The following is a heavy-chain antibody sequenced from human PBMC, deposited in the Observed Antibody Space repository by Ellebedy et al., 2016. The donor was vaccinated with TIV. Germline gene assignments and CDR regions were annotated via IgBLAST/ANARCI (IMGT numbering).Heavy chain of an antibody. D-gene: IGHD3-3*01. CDR3: VGFGVFNL. CDR1: GFSFSNFW. V-gene: IGHV3-7*01. CDR2: LKTDGSET. Sequence: GESLKISCAACGFSFSNFWMSWVRQAPGKGLEWVAHLKTDGSETYYVDSVKGRFTISRENAKNALFLQMDGLRVDESAVYYCVGFGVFNLWGQGAPVTVSS. J-gene: IGHJ5*02.